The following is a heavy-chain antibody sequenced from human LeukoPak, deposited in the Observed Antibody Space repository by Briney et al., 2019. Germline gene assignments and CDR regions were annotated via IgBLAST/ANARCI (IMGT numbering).Heavy chain of an antibody. Sequence: GGSLRLSCAAPGFTFSDYYMNWVRQAPGKGLEWVSYISSSDTTIYYADSVKGRFTISRDNAKNSLYLQMNSLRAEDTAVYYCARDFVGAFDYWGQGTLVTVSS. V-gene: IGHV3-11*04. CDR1: GFTFSDYY. J-gene: IGHJ4*02. CDR2: ISSSDTTI. CDR3: ARDFVGAFDY. D-gene: IGHD1-26*01.